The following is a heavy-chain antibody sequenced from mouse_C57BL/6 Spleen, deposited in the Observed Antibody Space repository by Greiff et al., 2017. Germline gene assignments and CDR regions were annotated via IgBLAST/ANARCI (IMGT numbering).Heavy chain of an antibody. Sequence: VKLVESGPGLVAPSQSLSITCTVSGFSLTSYGVDWVRQPPGKGLEWLGVIWGGGSTNYNSAHMSRLSISKDNSKSQVFLKMNSLQTDDTAMYYCAERAQIYYGNYLDYWGQGTTLTVSA. CDR1: GFSLTSYG. CDR2: IWGGGST. CDR3: AERAQIYYGNYLDY. J-gene: IGHJ2*01. V-gene: IGHV2-9*01. D-gene: IGHD2-1*01.